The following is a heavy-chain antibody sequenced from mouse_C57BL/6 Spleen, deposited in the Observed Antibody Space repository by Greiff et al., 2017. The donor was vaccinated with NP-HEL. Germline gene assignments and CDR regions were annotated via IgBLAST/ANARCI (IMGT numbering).Heavy chain of an antibody. Sequence: EVQLQQSGPELVKPGASVKISCKASGYSFTDSNMNWVKQSNGKSLEWIGVINPNYGTTSYNQKFKGKATLTVDQSSSTAYIQLNSLTSVDSAVYYCAREGYYGSSSSFAYWGQGTTLTVSS. D-gene: IGHD1-1*01. CDR3: AREGYYGSSSSFAY. V-gene: IGHV1-39*01. J-gene: IGHJ2*01. CDR1: GYSFTDSN. CDR2: INPNYGTT.